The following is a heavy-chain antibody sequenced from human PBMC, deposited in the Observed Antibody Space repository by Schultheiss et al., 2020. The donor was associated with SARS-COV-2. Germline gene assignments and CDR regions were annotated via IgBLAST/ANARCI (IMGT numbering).Heavy chain of an antibody. Sequence: SVKVSCKASGGTFSSYAISWVRQAPGQGLEWMGRIIPILGIANYAQKFQGRVTITADKSTSTAYMELSSLRSEDTAVYYCTRPQVEESHYYYYYMDVWGKGTTVTVSS. V-gene: IGHV1-69*04. D-gene: IGHD1-26*01. CDR3: TRPQVEESHYYYYYMDV. CDR1: GGTFSSYA. J-gene: IGHJ6*03. CDR2: IIPILGIA.